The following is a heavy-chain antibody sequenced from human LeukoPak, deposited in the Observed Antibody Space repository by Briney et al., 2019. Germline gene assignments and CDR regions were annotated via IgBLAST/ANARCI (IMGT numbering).Heavy chain of an antibody. J-gene: IGHJ3*02. CDR2: IKQDGSDK. Sequence: PGDSLRLSCAASGFTFTKYWMTWVRQAPGKGLEWVGNIKQDGSDKNYMDSVKGRFTISRDNTKNSVYLQMSGLRAEDTAVYYCARDCGGDCYSGHHDAFDIWGQGTMVTVSS. CDR1: GFTFTKYW. V-gene: IGHV3-7*01. CDR3: ARDCGGDCYSGHHDAFDI. D-gene: IGHD2-21*02.